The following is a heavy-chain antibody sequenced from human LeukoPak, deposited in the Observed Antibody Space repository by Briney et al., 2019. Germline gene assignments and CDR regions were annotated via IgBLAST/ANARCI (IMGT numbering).Heavy chain of an antibody. J-gene: IGHJ5*02. CDR3: TRHGYP. CDR2: IFYSGST. Sequence: PSETLSLTCTVSGGSISSYYWSWIRQPPGKGLEWIGYIFYSGSTNYNPSLKSRVTTSLDTSKNQFSLNLSSVTPEDTAVYYCTRHGYPWGQGTLVTVSS. V-gene: IGHV4-59*12. CDR1: GGSISSYY.